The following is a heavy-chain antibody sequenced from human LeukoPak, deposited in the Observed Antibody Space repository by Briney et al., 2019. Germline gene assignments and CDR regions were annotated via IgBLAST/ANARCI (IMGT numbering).Heavy chain of an antibody. CDR1: GFTFSSYS. J-gene: IGHJ4*02. D-gene: IGHD3-10*01. CDR2: ISSSSSYI. CDR3: ARDPAYYYNSGSYFDY. Sequence: GGSLRLSCAASGFTFSSYSMNWVRQAPGKGLEWASSISSSSSYIYYADSVKGRFTISRDNAKNSLYLQMNSLRAEDTAVYYCARDPAYYYNSGSYFDYWGQGTLVTASS. V-gene: IGHV3-21*01.